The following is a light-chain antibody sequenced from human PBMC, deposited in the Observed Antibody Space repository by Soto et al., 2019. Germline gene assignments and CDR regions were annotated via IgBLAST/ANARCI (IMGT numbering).Light chain of an antibody. CDR3: QQYDNPEYT. Sequence: DIHMTQSPSSLSASVGDRVTITCQASQDISNYLNWYQQKPGKAPKLLIYDASNLETGVPSRFSGSGSGTDFTFTISSLQPEDIATYYCQQYDNPEYTFGQGTKLEIK. V-gene: IGKV1-33*01. CDR2: DAS. J-gene: IGKJ2*01. CDR1: QDISNY.